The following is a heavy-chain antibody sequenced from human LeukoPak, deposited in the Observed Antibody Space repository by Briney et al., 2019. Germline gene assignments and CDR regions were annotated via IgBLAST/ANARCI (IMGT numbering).Heavy chain of an antibody. J-gene: IGHJ6*03. V-gene: IGHV4-39*07. D-gene: IGHD3-10*01. CDR3: ARRYLGELIYMDV. CDR1: GGSISSSTYY. CDR2: IFYSGNT. Sequence: SETLSLTCTVSGGSISSSTYYGGWIRQPPGKGLEWIGSIFYSGNTNYNPSLKSRVTISVDTSKNQFSLKLSSVTAADTAVYYCARRYLGELIYMDVWGKGTTVTISS.